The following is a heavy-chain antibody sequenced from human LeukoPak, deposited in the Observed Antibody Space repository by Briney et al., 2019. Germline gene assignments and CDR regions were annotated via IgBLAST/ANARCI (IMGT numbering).Heavy chain of an antibody. V-gene: IGHV3-7*01. CDR2: IDQDGSAK. CDR1: EFTFSNYW. CDR3: ARAAATGTVDY. D-gene: IGHD1-1*01. Sequence: GGSLRLSCAASEFTFSNYWMSWVRQPPGKGLEWVANIDQDGSAKSYVDSMKGRFTIPKDNAKNSLYLQMNSLRAEDTAVYYCARAAATGTVDYWGQGTLVTVSS. J-gene: IGHJ4*02.